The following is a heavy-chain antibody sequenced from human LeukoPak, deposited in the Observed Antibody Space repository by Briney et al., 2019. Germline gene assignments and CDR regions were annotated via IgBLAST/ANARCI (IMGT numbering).Heavy chain of an antibody. Sequence: ASVKVSCKTSGYSFTNYGVSWVRQAPGQGPEWMGGISGENGNTNYAQKFQARFTMTTDTSTGTAYMELRSLRSDDTAVYYCARWGVHGTTTYCFDYWGQGSQVTVSS. CDR3: ARWGVHGTTTYCFDY. J-gene: IGHJ4*02. CDR1: GYSFTNYG. V-gene: IGHV1-18*04. CDR2: ISGENGNT. D-gene: IGHD2/OR15-2a*01.